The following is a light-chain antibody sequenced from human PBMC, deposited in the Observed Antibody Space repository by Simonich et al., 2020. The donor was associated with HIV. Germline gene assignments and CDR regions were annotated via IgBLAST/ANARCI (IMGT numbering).Light chain of an antibody. V-gene: IGKV1-5*03. J-gene: IGKJ1*01. CDR1: QSISSW. CDR3: QQYNSYTWT. Sequence: DGQMTQSPSILSASVGDRVTITCRTSQSISSWLAWYQQKQGKAPKLLIYKASNLQSGVPSRFIGSGSGTEFTLTISSLQPDDFATYFCQQYNSYTWTFGQGTKVDIK. CDR2: KAS.